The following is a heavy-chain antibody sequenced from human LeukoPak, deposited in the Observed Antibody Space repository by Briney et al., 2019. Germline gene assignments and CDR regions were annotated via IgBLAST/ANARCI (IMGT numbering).Heavy chain of an antibody. CDR2: IKQDGSEK. CDR1: GFTCSSYW. V-gene: IGHV3-7*01. J-gene: IGHJ6*03. D-gene: IGHD2-2*01. CDR3: ARDLSCSSTSCYPSSYYYYMDV. Sequence: GGSLRLSCAASGFTCSSYWMSWVRQAPGKGLEWVAYIKQDGSEKYYVDSVKGRFTISRDNAKNSLYLQMNSLRAEDTAVYYCARDLSCSSTSCYPSSYYYYMDVWGKGTTVTVSS.